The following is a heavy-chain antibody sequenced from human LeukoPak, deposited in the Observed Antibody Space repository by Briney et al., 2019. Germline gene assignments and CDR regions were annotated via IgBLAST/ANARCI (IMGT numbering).Heavy chain of an antibody. CDR1: GFTFSDHY. CDR2: ISSSSSYI. Sequence: GGSLRLSCAASGFTFSDHYMDWVRQAPGKGLEWVSSISSSSSYIYYADSVKGRFTISRDNAKNSLYLQMNSLRAEDTAVYYCARETTVSPPGDYWGQGTLVTVSS. V-gene: IGHV3-21*01. D-gene: IGHD4-17*01. CDR3: ARETTVSPPGDY. J-gene: IGHJ4*02.